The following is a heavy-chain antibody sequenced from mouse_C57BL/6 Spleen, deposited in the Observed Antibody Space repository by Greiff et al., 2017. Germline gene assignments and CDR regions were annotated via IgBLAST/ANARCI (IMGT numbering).Heavy chain of an antibody. CDR1: GFTFSDYG. D-gene: IGHD1-1*01. Sequence: EVKLMESGGGLVKPGGSLKLSCAASGFTFSDYGMHWVRQAPEKGLEWVAYISSGSSTFYSADTVKGRFTISRDNAKNTLFLQMTSLRSEDTAMYYCARCTGYYAMGYGGQGTSVTVSS. CDR2: ISSGSSTF. V-gene: IGHV5-17*01. J-gene: IGHJ4*01. CDR3: ARCTGYYAMGY.